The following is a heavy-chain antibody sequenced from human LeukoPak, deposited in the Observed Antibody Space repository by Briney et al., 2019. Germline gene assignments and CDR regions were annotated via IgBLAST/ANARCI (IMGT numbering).Heavy chain of an antibody. J-gene: IGHJ4*02. CDR2: ISSSGNTI. CDR1: GFTFSNYE. Sequence: GGSLRLSCAASGFTFSNYEMNWVRQAPGKGLEWVSYISSSGNTIYYADSVKGRFTISRDNAKNSLYLQMNSLRAEDTAVYYCARVGGLGYCSSTSCYFDYWGQGTLVTVSS. V-gene: IGHV3-48*03. D-gene: IGHD2-2*01. CDR3: ARVGGLGYCSSTSCYFDY.